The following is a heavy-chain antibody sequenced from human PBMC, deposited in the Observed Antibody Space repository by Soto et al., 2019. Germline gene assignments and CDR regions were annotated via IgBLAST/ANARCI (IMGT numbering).Heavy chain of an antibody. CDR1: DGSVSSDVYY. CDR3: ARDPYNWMNAYYHGMDV. J-gene: IGHJ6*02. Sequence: QVQLQESGPGLVKPSETLSLTCSVSDGSVSSDVYYWSWIRQAPGKGLEWIGYIYYTGSTNYNPSLKSRVIMSVDTSKSQISLKLSSVTAADTAVYLCARDPYNWMNAYYHGMDVWGQGTTVSVSS. D-gene: IGHD1-20*01. V-gene: IGHV4-61*08. CDR2: IYYTGST.